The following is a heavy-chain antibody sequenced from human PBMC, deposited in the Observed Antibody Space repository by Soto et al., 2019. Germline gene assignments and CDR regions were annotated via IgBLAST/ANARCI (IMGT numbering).Heavy chain of an antibody. D-gene: IGHD3-22*01. V-gene: IGHV5-51*01. Sequence: GESLKISCKGSGYSFTSYWIGWVRQMPGKGLEWMGIIYPGDSDTRYSPSFQGQVTISADKSISTAYLQWSSLKASDTAMYYCARRSRYYYDSSGPRPYYFDYWGQGTLVTVSS. CDR2: IYPGDSDT. J-gene: IGHJ4*02. CDR1: GYSFTSYW. CDR3: ARRSRYYYDSSGPRPYYFDY.